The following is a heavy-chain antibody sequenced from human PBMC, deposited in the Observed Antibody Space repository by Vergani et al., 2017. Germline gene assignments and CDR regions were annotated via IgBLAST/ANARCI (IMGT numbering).Heavy chain of an antibody. V-gene: IGHV3-30*02. CDR3: ARDREELENGMDV. D-gene: IGHD1-26*01. J-gene: IGHJ6*02. Sequence: QVQLVESGGGVVQRGGSLRLSCATSGFTLSNYDMQWIRQGPGKGLEFVAFIQFDGSNQYYADSVKGRFTLSRDFSKNSLYLQMNSLRAEDTAVYYCARDREELENGMDVWGQGTTVTVSS. CDR2: IQFDGSNQ. CDR1: GFTLSNYD.